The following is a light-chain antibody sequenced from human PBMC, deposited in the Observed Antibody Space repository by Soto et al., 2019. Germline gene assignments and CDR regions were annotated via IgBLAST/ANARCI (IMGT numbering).Light chain of an antibody. CDR2: EVT. CDR1: SSDVGGYNY. CDR3: SSLTSSSTRGV. Sequence: QSALTQPASVSGSPGQSITISCTGSSSDVGGYNYVSWYQHHPGKAPKLIIFEVTNRPSGVSNRFSGSKSGNTASLTISGLQAEDEDDYYCSSLTSSSTRGVFGTGTKLTVL. J-gene: IGLJ1*01. V-gene: IGLV2-14*01.